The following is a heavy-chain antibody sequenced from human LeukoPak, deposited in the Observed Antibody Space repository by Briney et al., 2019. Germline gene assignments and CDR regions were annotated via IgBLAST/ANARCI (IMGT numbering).Heavy chain of an antibody. V-gene: IGHV3-64*01. D-gene: IGHD3-3*01. CDR2: ISSNGDST. CDR3: ARGSLRLLRFLEWSKSPLNY. Sequence: GGSLRLSCAASGFPFSSYAMHWVRQAPGKGLEYVSGISSNGDSTSYANSVKGRFTISRDSSNNSLYLQMGSLRAEDMAVYYCARGSLRLLRFLEWSKSPLNYWGQGTLVTVSS. J-gene: IGHJ4*02. CDR1: GFPFSSYA.